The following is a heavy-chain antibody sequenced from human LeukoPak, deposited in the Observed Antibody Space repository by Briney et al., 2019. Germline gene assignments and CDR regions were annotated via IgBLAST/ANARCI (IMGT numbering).Heavy chain of an antibody. V-gene: IGHV3-30*04. CDR2: ISYDGSNK. D-gene: IGHD3-10*01. J-gene: IGHJ4*02. CDR1: GFTFSSYA. CDR3: ARDAGYGSGSPYFDY. Sequence: GRSLRLSCAASGFTFSSYAMHWVRQAPGKGLEWVAVISYDGSNKYYADSVKGRFTISRDNSKNTLYLQMNSLRAEDTSVYYFARDAGYGSGSPYFDYWGQGTMVTVSS.